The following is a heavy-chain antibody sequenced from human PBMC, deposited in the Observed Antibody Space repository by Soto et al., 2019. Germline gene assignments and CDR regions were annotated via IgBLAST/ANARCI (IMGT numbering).Heavy chain of an antibody. Sequence: GGSLRLSCAASGFTFSSYAMHWVRQAPGKGLEWVAVISYDGSNKYYADSVKGRFTISRDNSKNTLYLQMNSLRAEDTAVYYCARGVDYYDSSGPDYWGQGTLVTVSS. CDR3: ARGVDYYDSSGPDY. CDR1: GFTFSSYA. J-gene: IGHJ4*02. CDR2: ISYDGSNK. D-gene: IGHD3-22*01. V-gene: IGHV3-30-3*01.